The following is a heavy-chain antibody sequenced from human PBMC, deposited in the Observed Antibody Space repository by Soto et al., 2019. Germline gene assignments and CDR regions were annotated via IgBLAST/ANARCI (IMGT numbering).Heavy chain of an antibody. J-gene: IGHJ6*02. D-gene: IGHD2-2*01. CDR3: ARHEVYCISTSCYENYYYGMDV. V-gene: IGHV4-39*01. CDR2: IYYSGST. CDR1: GGSISSSSYY. Sequence: ETLSLTCTVSGGSISSSSYYWGWIRQPPGKGLEWIGSIYYSGSTYYNPSLKSRATISVDTSKNQFSLKLSSVTAADTAVYYCARHEVYCISTSCYENYYYGMDVWGQGTTVTVSS.